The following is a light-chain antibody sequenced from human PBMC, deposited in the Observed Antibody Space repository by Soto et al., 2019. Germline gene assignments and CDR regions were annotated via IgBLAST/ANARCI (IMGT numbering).Light chain of an antibody. J-gene: IGLJ2*01. CDR2: HNS. Sequence: VLTQPPSVSGAPGQRVTITCAGSSSNIGADFDVQWYQQLPGAAPKLLIYHNSDRPSGVPDRFSGSKSGASASLAITGLQAEDEADYYCQSYDTSLSGCVVFGGGTKLTVL. CDR3: QSYDTSLSGCVV. V-gene: IGLV1-40*01. CDR1: SSNIGADFD.